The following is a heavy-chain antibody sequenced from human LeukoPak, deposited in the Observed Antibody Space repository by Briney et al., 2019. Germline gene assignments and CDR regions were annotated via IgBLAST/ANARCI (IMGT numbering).Heavy chain of an antibody. Sequence: PGGSLRLSCVVSGFTFSRYDMSWVRQAPGKGLEWVSAISGSGDSTYYAVSVKGRFAISKDNSKNTLYLQMNSLRAEDTAVYYCAKDRFKRFPACFDYWGQGTLVTVSS. V-gene: IGHV3-23*01. CDR1: GFTFSRYD. D-gene: IGHD3-3*01. CDR2: ISGSGDST. CDR3: AKDRFKRFPACFDY. J-gene: IGHJ4*02.